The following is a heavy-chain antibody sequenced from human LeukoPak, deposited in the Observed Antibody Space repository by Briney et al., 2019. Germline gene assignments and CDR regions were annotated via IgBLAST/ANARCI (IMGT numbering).Heavy chain of an antibody. V-gene: IGHV4-59*08. D-gene: IGHD4-17*01. CDR2: IYYSGST. CDR1: GGSISSYY. CDR3: ARQRGYGDYDFDY. Sequence: PSETLSLTCTVSGGSISSYYWSWIRQPPGKGLEWIGHIYYSGSTNYNPSLKSRVTISVDTSKNQFSLKLSSVTAADTAAYYCARQRGYGDYDFDYWGQGTLVTVSS. J-gene: IGHJ4*02.